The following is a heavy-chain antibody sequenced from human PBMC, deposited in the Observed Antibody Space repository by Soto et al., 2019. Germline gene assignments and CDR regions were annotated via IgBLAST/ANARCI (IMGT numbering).Heavy chain of an antibody. D-gene: IGHD3-3*01. CDR3: AKAVTISGSFYYGMDV. CDR1: GFTFSNYA. V-gene: IGHV3-23*01. Sequence: GGSLRLSCAASGFTFSNYAMNWVRQAPGKGLEWVSGISGSGSSTYYADSVKGRFTISRDSSKNRMYLQVHSLRAEDTAAYYCAKAVTISGSFYYGMDVWGQGTTVTVSS. J-gene: IGHJ6*02. CDR2: ISGSGSST.